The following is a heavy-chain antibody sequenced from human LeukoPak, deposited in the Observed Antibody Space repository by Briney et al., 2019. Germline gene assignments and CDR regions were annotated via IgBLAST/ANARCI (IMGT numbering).Heavy chain of an antibody. CDR2: LYHSGST. J-gene: IGHJ5*02. CDR3: ARGRYCSSTSCYNWFDP. D-gene: IGHD2-2*01. CDR1: GYSISSGYY. V-gene: IGHV4-38-2*02. Sequence: SETLSLTCTVSGYSISSGYYWGWIRQPPGKGLEWIGSLYHSGSTYYNPSLKSRVTISVDTSKNQFSLKLSSVTAADTAVYYCARGRYCSSTSCYNWFDPWGQGTLVTVSS.